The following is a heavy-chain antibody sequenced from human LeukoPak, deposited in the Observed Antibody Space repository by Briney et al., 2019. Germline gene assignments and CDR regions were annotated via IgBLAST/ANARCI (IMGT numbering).Heavy chain of an antibody. J-gene: IGHJ4*02. Sequence: SETLSLTCAVYGGSSGGSYWSWSGHPPGKGREWIGETNHSGSTNYNPSLKSRVTISVDTSKNQFSLKLSSVTAADTAVYYCARLRVDYYDSSGAPADYWGQGTLVTVSS. V-gene: IGHV4-34*01. CDR1: GGSSGGSY. CDR2: TNHSGST. D-gene: IGHD3-22*01. CDR3: ARLRVDYYDSSGAPADY.